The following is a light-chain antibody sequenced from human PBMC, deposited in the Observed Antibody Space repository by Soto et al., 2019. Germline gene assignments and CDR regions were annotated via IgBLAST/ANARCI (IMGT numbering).Light chain of an antibody. J-gene: IGKJ1*01. CDR2: SAS. CDR3: KQYGSSPPWT. V-gene: IGKV3-20*01. CDR1: QSVSSTY. Sequence: EIVLTQSPGTLSLSPGQRATLSCRASQSVSSTYLAWYQQKPGQAPRLLIYSASSRATGIPDRFGGSGSGKDFTLTISRLEPEDFAVYYCKQYGSSPPWTFGQGTKVEIK.